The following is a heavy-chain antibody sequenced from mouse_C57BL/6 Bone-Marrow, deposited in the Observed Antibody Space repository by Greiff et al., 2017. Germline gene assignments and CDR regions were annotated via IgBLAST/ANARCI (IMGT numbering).Heavy chain of an antibody. D-gene: IGHD1-1*01. CDR1: GFTFSDYG. J-gene: IGHJ1*03. CDR2: ISSGGSYT. Sequence: DVKLVESGGGLVKPGGSLKLSCAASGFTFSDYGMHWVRQAPEKGLEWVAYISSGGSYTYYPDSVKGRFTISRDNAKNTLYLQMSSLKSEDTAMYYCANYYGSSHWYFDVWGTGTTVTVSS. V-gene: IGHV5-17*03. CDR3: ANYYGSSHWYFDV.